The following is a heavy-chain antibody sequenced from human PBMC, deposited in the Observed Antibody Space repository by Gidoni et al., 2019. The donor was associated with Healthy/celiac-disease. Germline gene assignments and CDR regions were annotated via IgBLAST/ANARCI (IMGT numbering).Heavy chain of an antibody. Sequence: EVQLVESGGGLVKPGGSLGLSWADSGVTVSSERLNWFRQAPGKGLAWVSSIRSRSSYIYYAASVKGRFTISRDNAKNSLYLQMNSLRAEDTAVYYCARDREYSGYDWAGYYYYGMDVWGQGTTVTVSS. CDR1: GVTVSSER. J-gene: IGHJ6*02. CDR3: ARDREYSGYDWAGYYYYGMDV. V-gene: IGHV3-21*01. CDR2: IRSRSSYI. D-gene: IGHD5-12*01.